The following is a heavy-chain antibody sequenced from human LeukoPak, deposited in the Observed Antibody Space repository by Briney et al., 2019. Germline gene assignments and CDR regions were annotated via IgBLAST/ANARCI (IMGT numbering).Heavy chain of an antibody. V-gene: IGHV1-18*04. J-gene: IGHJ4*02. CDR1: GYTFTDYY. D-gene: IGHD6-13*01. CDR3: AREHSSSWFDY. Sequence: GASVKVSCKASGYTFTDYYIHWVRQAPGQGLEWMGWISAYNGNTNYAQKLQGRVTMTTDTSTSTAYMELRSLRSDDTAVYYCAREHSSSWFDYWGQGTLVTVSS. CDR2: ISAYNGNT.